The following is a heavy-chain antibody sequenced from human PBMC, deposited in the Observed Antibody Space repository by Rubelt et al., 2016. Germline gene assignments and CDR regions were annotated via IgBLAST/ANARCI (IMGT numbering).Heavy chain of an antibody. Sequence: QVQLVQSGAEVKKPGASVKVSCKVSGYTLTELSMHWVRQAPGKGLEWMGGFDPEDGETIYAQKLQGRVTMTTETSTTTAYMELRSLRSDDTAVYYCARDEPYSSSWYDYWGQGTLVTVSS. V-gene: IGHV1-24*01. CDR3: ARDEPYSSSWYDY. J-gene: IGHJ4*02. D-gene: IGHD6-13*01. CDR2: FDPEDGET. CDR1: GYTLTELS.